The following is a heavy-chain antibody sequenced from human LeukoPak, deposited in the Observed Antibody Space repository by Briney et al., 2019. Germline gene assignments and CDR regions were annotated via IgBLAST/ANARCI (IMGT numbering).Heavy chain of an antibody. CDR3: ARAHYGEDAPFDY. J-gene: IGHJ4*02. D-gene: IGHD4-17*01. CDR1: GFTFSSYS. Sequence: GGSLRLSCAASGFTFSSYSMNWVRQAPGKGLEWVSSISSSSSYIYYADSVKGRFAISRDNAKNSLYLQMNSLRAEDTAVYYCARAHYGEDAPFDYWGQGTLVTVSS. V-gene: IGHV3-21*01. CDR2: ISSSSSYI.